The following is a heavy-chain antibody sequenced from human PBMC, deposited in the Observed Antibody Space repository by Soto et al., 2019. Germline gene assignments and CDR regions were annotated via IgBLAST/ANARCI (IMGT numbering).Heavy chain of an antibody. CDR3: AKARCTSNTCYVPDH. CDR2: ISEGGGRQ. V-gene: IGHV3-7*03. Sequence: PGGSLRLSCAASGFTFSSYWMSWVRQAPGKGLEWVPNISEGGGRQSYVDSVQGRLTISRDNPKNTLYLQMSSLRVEDTAIYYCAKARCTSNTCYVPDHWGQGTLVTVSS. J-gene: IGHJ5*02. CDR1: GFTFSSYW. D-gene: IGHD2-15*01.